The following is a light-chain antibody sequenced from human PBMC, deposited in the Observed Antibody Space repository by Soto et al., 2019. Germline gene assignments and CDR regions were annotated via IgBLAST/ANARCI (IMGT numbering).Light chain of an antibody. J-gene: IGKJ4*01. Sequence: ETVLTQSPGTLSVSPGERATLSCRASQSVGRNYLAWYQQKPGQAPRLLIHAASTRATGIPDRFSGSGSGTDFNLTISRLEPEDSAFYYCQQYASSPLTFGGGTKVETK. CDR1: QSVGRNY. CDR2: AAS. CDR3: QQYASSPLT. V-gene: IGKV3-20*01.